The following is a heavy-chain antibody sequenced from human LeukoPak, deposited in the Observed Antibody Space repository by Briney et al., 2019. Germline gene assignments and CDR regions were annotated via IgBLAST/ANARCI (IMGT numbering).Heavy chain of an antibody. CDR2: ISGSGGST. CDR3: AKDQYYYGSGSYPTGC. D-gene: IGHD3-10*01. V-gene: IGHV3-23*01. J-gene: IGHJ4*02. Sequence: GGSLRLSCAASGFTFSSYAMSWVRQAPGKGLEWVSAISGSGGSTYYADSVKGRFTISRDNSKNTLYLQMNSLRAEDTAVYYCAKDQYYYGSGSYPTGCWGQGTLVTVSS. CDR1: GFTFSSYA.